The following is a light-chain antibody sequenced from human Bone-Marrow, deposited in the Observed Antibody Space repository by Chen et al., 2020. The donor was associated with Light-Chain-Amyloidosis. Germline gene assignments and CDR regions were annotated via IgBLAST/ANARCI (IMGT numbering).Light chain of an antibody. Sequence: SVLTQPPSAAGTPGQRGSISCSGNRSNVGGNTFNWYQQIPGRAPKLLIYSNNKRPSGVPDRCSGSKSGPSASLAISSLQSEDEADYYCAHWDDSMMGRVFGGGTKLTVL. CDR2: SNN. V-gene: IGLV1-44*01. CDR1: RSNVGGNT. CDR3: AHWDDSMMGRV. J-gene: IGLJ3*02.